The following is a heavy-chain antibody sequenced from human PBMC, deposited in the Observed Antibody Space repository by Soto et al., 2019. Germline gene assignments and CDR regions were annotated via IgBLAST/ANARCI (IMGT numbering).Heavy chain of an antibody. D-gene: IGHD3-10*01. CDR3: ARRVRGGSEYFDY. CDR2: IYYTGST. J-gene: IGHJ4*02. V-gene: IGHV4-61*01. CDR1: GDSISTGNSISSYF. Sequence: PSETLSLTCTVSGDSISTGNSISSYFWSWIRQPPGKGLERIGYIYYTGSTNYNPSLKSRVTISLDTSKNQYSLRLTSVTAADTAVYFCARRVRGGSEYFDYWGQGTLVTVSS.